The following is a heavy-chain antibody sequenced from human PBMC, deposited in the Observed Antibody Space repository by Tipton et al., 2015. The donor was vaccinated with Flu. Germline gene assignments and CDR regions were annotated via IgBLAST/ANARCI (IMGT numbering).Heavy chain of an antibody. CDR3: TKGHQGGLSQIDY. D-gene: IGHD1-26*01. CDR1: GSIFSDFG. Sequence: SLRLSCEASGSIFSDFGMHWVRQAPGKGLEWLGRIKRISDGGTTEYAAPVKGRFSISKEYSTNTLFLQLNSLRIEDTAVYYCTKGHQGGLSQIDYWGQGSLVTVSS. V-gene: IGHV3-15*07. J-gene: IGHJ4*02. CDR2: IKRISDGGTT.